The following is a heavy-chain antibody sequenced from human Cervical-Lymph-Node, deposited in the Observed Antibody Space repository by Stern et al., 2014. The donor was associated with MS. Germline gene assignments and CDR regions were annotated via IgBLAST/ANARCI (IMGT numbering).Heavy chain of an antibody. CDR1: GYTFTGYD. Sequence: VKLVESGAEVNKPGASVRVSCKASGYTFTGYDMHWVRQAQGQGREWMGWTNANSGGTNYSQNFQGWFTMTRDTSISTAYMELSRLRSDDTAVYYCARGSAAAGTYYYYGMDVWGQGTTVTVSS. J-gene: IGHJ6*02. CDR3: ARGSAAAGTYYYYGMDV. CDR2: TNANSGGT. D-gene: IGHD6-13*01. V-gene: IGHV1-2*04.